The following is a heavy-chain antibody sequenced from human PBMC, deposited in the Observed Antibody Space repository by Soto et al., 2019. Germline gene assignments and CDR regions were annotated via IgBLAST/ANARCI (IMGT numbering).Heavy chain of an antibody. CDR3: AKFRGSAVAGFWFDP. CDR2: SSGSGGST. Sequence: EVQLLESGGGLVQPGGSLRLSCAASGFTFSSYAMSWVRQAPGKGLEWVSASSGSGGSTYYADSVQGRFTISRDNSKNTLYLQMNSLRAEDTAVYYCAKFRGSAVAGFWFDPWGQGTLVTVSS. D-gene: IGHD6-19*01. CDR1: GFTFSSYA. V-gene: IGHV3-23*01. J-gene: IGHJ5*02.